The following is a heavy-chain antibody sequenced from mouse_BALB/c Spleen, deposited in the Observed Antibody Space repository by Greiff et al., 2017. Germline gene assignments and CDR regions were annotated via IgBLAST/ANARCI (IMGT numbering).Heavy chain of an antibody. J-gene: IGHJ4*01. V-gene: IGHV14-1*02. Sequence: EVQLQQSGAELVRPGALVKLSCKASGFNIKDYYMHWVKQRPEQGLEWIGWIDPENGNTIYDPKFQGKASITADTSSNTAYLQLSSLTSEDTAVYYCARGGRAMDYWGQGTSVTVSS. CDR2: IDPENGNT. CDR3: ARGGRAMDY. CDR1: GFNIKDYY.